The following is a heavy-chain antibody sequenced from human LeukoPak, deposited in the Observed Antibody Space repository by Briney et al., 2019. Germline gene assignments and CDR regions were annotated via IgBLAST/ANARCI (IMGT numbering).Heavy chain of an antibody. V-gene: IGHV3-30*18. Sequence: PGGSLRLSCAAFGFTFSSYGMHWVRQAPGKGLEWVAVISYDGSNKYYADSVKGRFTISRDSSKNTLYLQMNSLRAEDTAVYYCAKGFTIFGVVINDYYGMDVWGQGTTVTVSS. CDR1: GFTFSSYG. CDR3: AKGFTIFGVVINDYYGMDV. CDR2: ISYDGSNK. D-gene: IGHD3-3*01. J-gene: IGHJ6*02.